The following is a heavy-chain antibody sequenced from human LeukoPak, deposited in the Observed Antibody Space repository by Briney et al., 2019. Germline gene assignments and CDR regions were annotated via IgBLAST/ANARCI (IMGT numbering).Heavy chain of an antibody. J-gene: IGHJ4*02. CDR2: IYYSGST. V-gene: IGHV4-59*12. D-gene: IGHD2-15*01. CDR3: ARVDLRAAYFDY. Sequence: SETLSLTCTVSGGSISSYSWSWIRQPPGKGLEWIGSIYYSGSTNYNPSLKSRVTMSVDTSKNQFSLKLSSVTAADTAVYYCARVDLRAAYFDYWGQGTLVTVSS. CDR1: GGSISSYS.